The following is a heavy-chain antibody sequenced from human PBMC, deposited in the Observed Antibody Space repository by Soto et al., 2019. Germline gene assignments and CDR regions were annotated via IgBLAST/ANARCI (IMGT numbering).Heavy chain of an antibody. D-gene: IGHD3-3*01. Sequence: GGSLRLSCAASGFTVSSNYMSWVRQAPGKGLEWVSVIYSGGSTYYADSVKGRFTISRDNSKNTLYLQMNSLRAEDTAVYYCARMIFVTTGLGYWGQGTLVTVSS. J-gene: IGHJ4*02. CDR3: ARMIFVTTGLGY. V-gene: IGHV3-66*01. CDR2: IYSGGST. CDR1: GFTVSSNY.